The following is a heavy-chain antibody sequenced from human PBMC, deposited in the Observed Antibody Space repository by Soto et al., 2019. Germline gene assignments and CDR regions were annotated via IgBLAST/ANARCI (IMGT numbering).Heavy chain of an antibody. CDR3: ASGLIIGTQYSGGWNYFDS. CDR1: GGSISSGGYS. D-gene: IGHD3-10*01. V-gene: IGHV4-30-2*01. CDR2: MYHSGST. J-gene: IGHJ4*02. Sequence: PSETLSLTCAVSGGSISSGGYSWSWIRQPPGKGLEWIGYMYHSGSTYYNPSLKSRVTISIDRSKNQFSLKLSSVTAADTAVYYWASGLIIGTQYSGGWNYFDSWGQGTQVTVSS.